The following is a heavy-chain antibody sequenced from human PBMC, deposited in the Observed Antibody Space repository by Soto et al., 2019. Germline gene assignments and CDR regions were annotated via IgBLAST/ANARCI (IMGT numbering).Heavy chain of an antibody. CDR2: IKQGGSEK. D-gene: IGHD3-3*01. CDR3: ARVTWYYDFWSGYYTGPPVTDAFDI. Sequence: GGSLRLSCAASGFTFSSYWMSWVRQAPGKGLERVANIKQGGSEKYYVDSVKGRFTISRDNAKNSLYLQMNSLRAEDTAVYYCARVTWYYDFWSGYYTGPPVTDAFDIWGQGTMVTVSS. J-gene: IGHJ3*02. V-gene: IGHV3-7*01. CDR1: GFTFSSYW.